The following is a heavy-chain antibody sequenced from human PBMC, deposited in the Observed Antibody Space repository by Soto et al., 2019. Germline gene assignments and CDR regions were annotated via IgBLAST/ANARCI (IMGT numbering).Heavy chain of an antibody. D-gene: IGHD3-3*01. V-gene: IGHV4-34*01. CDR1: GGSFSGYY. CDR3: AKGLITIFGVVTKVFDP. Sequence: PXETLSLTCAVYGGSFSGYYWSWIRQPPGKGLEWIGEINHSGSTNYNPSLKSRVTISVDTSRNQFSLKLSSVTAADTAVYYCAKGLITIFGVVTKVFDPWGQGTLVTVYS. J-gene: IGHJ5*02. CDR2: INHSGST.